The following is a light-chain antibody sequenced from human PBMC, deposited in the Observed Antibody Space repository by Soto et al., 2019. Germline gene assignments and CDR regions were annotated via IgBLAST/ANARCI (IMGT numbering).Light chain of an antibody. CDR1: QPIADY. CDR2: GAS. V-gene: IGKV1-16*01. Sequence: DVQMTQSPASLSASVGDRVTIACRAGQPIADYLNWYQQKPGEAPKVLIFGASSLRSGVPSRFSGSGYGTDFTLTISSLQSDDFATYYCQQYNTYVTFGGGTKVDIK. CDR3: QQYNTYVT. J-gene: IGKJ4*01.